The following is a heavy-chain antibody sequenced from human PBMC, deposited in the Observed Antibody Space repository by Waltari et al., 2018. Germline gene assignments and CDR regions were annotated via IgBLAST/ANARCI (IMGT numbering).Heavy chain of an antibody. CDR1: GGPFSSLG. CDR3: ARRVSTKGAFEV. D-gene: IGHD5-12*01. V-gene: IGHV1-69*02. Sequence: QVQLVQSGAEVKQPGSAVKVSCKSSGGPFSSLGLHWLRQAPGQGLEWMGKIIPMPGITDYEQKFQGRLRITADRSTTTGYMELRSLGSEDTAIYYCARRVSTKGAFEVWGRGTLVTVSP. CDR2: IIPMPGIT. J-gene: IGHJ3*01.